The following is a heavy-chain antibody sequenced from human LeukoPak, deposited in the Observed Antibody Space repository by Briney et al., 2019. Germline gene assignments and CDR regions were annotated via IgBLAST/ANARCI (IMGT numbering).Heavy chain of an antibody. CDR1: GGTISSGAYC. Sequence: SETLSLTCTVSGGTISSGAYCWIWIRQHPGKGLEWIGYIDYRESTYYKPSLKSRASISVDTSKNQISLNLSSVTAADSAVYFCARKLAAGADDSWGQGTLVTVSP. CDR2: IDYREST. CDR3: ARKLAAGADDS. J-gene: IGHJ4*02. V-gene: IGHV4-31*03. D-gene: IGHD6-13*01.